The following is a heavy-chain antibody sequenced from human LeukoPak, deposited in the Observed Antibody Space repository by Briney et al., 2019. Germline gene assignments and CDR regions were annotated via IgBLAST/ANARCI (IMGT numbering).Heavy chain of an antibody. CDR2: INPNSGGT. J-gene: IGHJ4*02. CDR1: GYTFTVYY. V-gene: IGHV1-2*02. Sequence: VASVSVSSTASGYTFTVYYMHWGRQAPGQGGEGMGWINPNSGGTNYAQKFQGRVTMTRDTSISTAYMELSRLRSDDTAVYYCATAPAGWLVSFDYWGQGTLVTVSS. D-gene: IGHD6-19*01. CDR3: ATAPAGWLVSFDY.